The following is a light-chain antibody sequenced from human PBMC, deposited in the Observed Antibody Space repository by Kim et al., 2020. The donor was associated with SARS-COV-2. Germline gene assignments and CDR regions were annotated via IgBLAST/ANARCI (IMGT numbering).Light chain of an antibody. CDR1: QNINRW. V-gene: IGKV1-5*01. CDR2: DAS. Sequence: SASVGDRVTITCQASQNINRWLAWYQQKPGKAPNLLIYDASNLESAVPSRFSGSGSGTAFTLTISSLEPDDFATYYCQHFNSYPYTFGQGTKLEI. CDR3: QHFNSYPYT. J-gene: IGKJ2*01.